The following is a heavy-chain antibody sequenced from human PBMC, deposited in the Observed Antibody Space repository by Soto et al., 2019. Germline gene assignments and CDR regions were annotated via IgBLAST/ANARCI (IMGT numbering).Heavy chain of an antibody. CDR2: ISAYNGNT. CDR3: ARVKYSPPYYYSYGMDV. J-gene: IGHJ6*02. V-gene: IGHV1-18*01. Sequence: QVQLVQSGAEVKKPGASVKVSCKASGYTFTSYGISWVRQAPGQGLEWMGWISAYNGNTNYAQKLQGRVTMTTDTSTSTAYMELGSLRSDDTAVYYCARVKYSPPYYYSYGMDVWGQGTTVTVSS. D-gene: IGHD5-18*01. CDR1: GYTFTSYG.